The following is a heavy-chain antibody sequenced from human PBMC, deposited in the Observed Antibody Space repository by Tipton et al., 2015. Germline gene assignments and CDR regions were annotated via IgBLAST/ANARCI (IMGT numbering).Heavy chain of an antibody. CDR2: ISPGGSP. Sequence: SLRLSCAASDFTVSTNYMNWVRQAPGKGLEWVSLISPGGSPDYADSVKGRFIISRDISKNTLYLQMNRLRAEDTAIFYCARDSTGYSSSWWYYYYGMDVWGQGTTVTVSS. CDR1: DFTVSTNY. J-gene: IGHJ6*02. V-gene: IGHV3-53*01. CDR3: ARDSTGYSSSWWYYYYGMDV. D-gene: IGHD6-13*01.